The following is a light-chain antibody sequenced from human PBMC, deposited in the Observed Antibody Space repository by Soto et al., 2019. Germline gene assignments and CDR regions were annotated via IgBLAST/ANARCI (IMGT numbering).Light chain of an antibody. J-gene: IGKJ1*01. CDR3: MQPLPSWT. CDR1: QSLLHSNGYNY. CDR2: LGS. Sequence: DIVMTQSPLSLPVTPGEPASISCRSSQSLLHSNGYNYLDWYLQKPGQSPQLLIYLGSNRASGVPDRFSGSGSGTDVTLQISRVEAEDVGVYYCMQPLPSWTFGQGTKVEIK. V-gene: IGKV2-28*01.